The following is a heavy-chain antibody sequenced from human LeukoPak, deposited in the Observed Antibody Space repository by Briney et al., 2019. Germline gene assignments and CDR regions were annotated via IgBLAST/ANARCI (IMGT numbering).Heavy chain of an antibody. J-gene: IGHJ6*03. Sequence: GGSLRLSCAASGFTFSSYAMHWVRQAPGKGLEWVAVISYDGSNKYYADSVKGRFTISRDNSKNTLYLQMNSLRAEDTAVFYCAKDGVILAPGVYWYMDVWGRGTTVTVSS. CDR2: ISYDGSNK. CDR1: GFTFSSYA. CDR3: AKDGVILAPGVYWYMDV. D-gene: IGHD3-16*02. V-gene: IGHV3-30-3*02.